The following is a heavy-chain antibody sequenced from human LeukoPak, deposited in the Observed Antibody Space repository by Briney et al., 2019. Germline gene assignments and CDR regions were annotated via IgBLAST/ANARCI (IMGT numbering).Heavy chain of an antibody. CDR1: AFTFSNYA. J-gene: IGHJ4*02. CDR2: ISYDESHK. D-gene: IGHD3-9*01. CDR3: ARDQGNRLYDFFTGYPIGAFYFDS. Sequence: PGGSLRLSSAASAFTFSNYAMHWVRQAPGKGLEWVAFISYDESHKYYADSVKGRFTIARDNSKKALYLEMNSLRAGDTAVYYCARDQGNRLYDFFTGYPIGAFYFDSGGQGPLVTFPS. V-gene: IGHV3-30-3*01.